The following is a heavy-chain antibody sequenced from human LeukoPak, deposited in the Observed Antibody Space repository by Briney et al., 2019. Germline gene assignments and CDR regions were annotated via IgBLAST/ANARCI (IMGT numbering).Heavy chain of an antibody. CDR2: INHSGST. V-gene: IGHV4-34*01. CDR1: GGSFSGYY. Sequence: SETLSLTCAVYGGSFSGYYWSWIRQPPGKGLEWIGEINHSGSTNYNPSLKSRVTISVDTSKNQFSLKLSSVTAADTAVYYCARDFGSYSSGWYYGYWGQGTLATVSS. J-gene: IGHJ4*02. CDR3: ARDFGSYSSGWYYGY. D-gene: IGHD6-19*01.